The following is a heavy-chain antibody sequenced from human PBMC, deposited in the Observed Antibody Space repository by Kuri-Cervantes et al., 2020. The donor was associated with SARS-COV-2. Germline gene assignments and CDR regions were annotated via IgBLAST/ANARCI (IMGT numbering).Heavy chain of an antibody. J-gene: IGHJ4*02. D-gene: IGHD2-15*01. CDR1: GFTFSGHW. V-gene: IGHV3-74*01. Sequence: LPLTCAASGFTFSGHWIHWVRQAPGKGLVWVSRINPDGSYTNNADSVKGRFTLSRDNAKNMLFLQMNSLRAEDTAVYYCAGDCSGGSCHFDYWGQGTLVTVSS. CDR2: INPDGSYT. CDR3: AGDCSGGSCHFDY.